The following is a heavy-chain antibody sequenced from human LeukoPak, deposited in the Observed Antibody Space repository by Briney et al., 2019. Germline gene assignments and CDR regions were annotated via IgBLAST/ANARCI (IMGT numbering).Heavy chain of an antibody. J-gene: IGHJ3*02. CDR3: ARDSYYDSSGYYMTHDAFDI. Sequence: ASVKVSCKASGYTFTSYYMHWVRQAPGQGLEWMGIINPSGGSTSYAQKFQGRVTMTRDTSTSTVYMELSSLRSEDTAVYYCARDSYYDSSGYYMTHDAFDIWGQGTMVTVSS. CDR1: GYTFTSYY. D-gene: IGHD3-22*01. CDR2: INPSGGST. V-gene: IGHV1-46*01.